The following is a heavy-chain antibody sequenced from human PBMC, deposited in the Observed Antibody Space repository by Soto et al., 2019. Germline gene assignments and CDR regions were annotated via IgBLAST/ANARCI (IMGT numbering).Heavy chain of an antibody. CDR2: IYYRSKWFH. CDR1: GDSVSSNGAC. D-gene: IGHD2-15*01. J-gene: IGHJ6*02. Sequence: PSRTLSLTCVISGDSVSSNGACWNWIRQSPSRGLQWLGRIYYRSKWFHDYAASVESRMAINPDTSRNQFSLQLNYVTPGDTAVYYCARVHCSAGTCLDGLDFWGQGTTVTVSS. V-gene: IGHV6-1*01. CDR3: ARVHCSAGTCLDGLDF.